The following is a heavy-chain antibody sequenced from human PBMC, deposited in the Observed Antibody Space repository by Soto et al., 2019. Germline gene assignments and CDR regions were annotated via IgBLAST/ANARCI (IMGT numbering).Heavy chain of an antibody. V-gene: IGHV3-15*01. CDR3: TTDPTVTTGNYYYYYYYMDV. CDR2: IKSKTDGGTT. CDR1: GFTFSNAW. J-gene: IGHJ6*03. Sequence: GGSLRPSCAASGFTFSNAWMSWVRQAPGKGLEWVGRIKSKTDGGTTDYAAPVKGRFTISRDDSKNTLYLQMNSLKTEDTAVYYCTTDPTVTTGNYYYYYYYMDVWGKGTTVTVS. D-gene: IGHD4-4*01.